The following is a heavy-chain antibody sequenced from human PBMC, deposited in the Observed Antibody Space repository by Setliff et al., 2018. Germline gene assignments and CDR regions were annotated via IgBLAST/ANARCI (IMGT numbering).Heavy chain of an antibody. V-gene: IGHV5-51*01. D-gene: IGHD2-21*01. J-gene: IGHJ5*02. Sequence: GESLKISCKGSGYSFSNFWIGWVRQMPGKGLEWMGIIYPGDSHTRYSPSFQGQVTMSADKSINTAYLQWNNLKASDAAVYYCARRGERFFNWFDPWGQGTLVTVSS. CDR3: ARRGERFFNWFDP. CDR2: IYPGDSHT. CDR1: GYSFSNFW.